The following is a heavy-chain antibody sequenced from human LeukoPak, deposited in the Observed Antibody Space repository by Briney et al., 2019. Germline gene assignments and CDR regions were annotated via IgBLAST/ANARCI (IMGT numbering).Heavy chain of an antibody. Sequence: GGSLRLSCAASGFSVSTDHMSWVRQAPGKGLEWVSVIYNDGSTYYADTVKGRFTISRDNSKSTVDLQVSSLRAEDTAVYYCARVWELSYDYWGQGTLVTVSS. J-gene: IGHJ4*02. V-gene: IGHV3-53*01. CDR2: IYNDGST. CDR1: GFSVSTDH. CDR3: ARVWELSYDY. D-gene: IGHD3-16*02.